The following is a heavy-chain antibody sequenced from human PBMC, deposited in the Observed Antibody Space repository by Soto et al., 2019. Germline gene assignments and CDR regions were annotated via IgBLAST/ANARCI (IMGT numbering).Heavy chain of an antibody. Sequence: EVQLVESGGGLVQPGGSLRLSCVASGFTFSNYWMTWVRQAPGKGLEWVANIKQDGSDKYYVDSVKGRFTISRDNAKNSLFLQMNSLRAEETAVYYRTRVAGSSLDYWGQGTLVTVSS. CDR3: TRVAGSSLDY. CDR2: IKQDGSDK. CDR1: GFTFSNYW. J-gene: IGHJ4*02. V-gene: IGHV3-7*01. D-gene: IGHD6-6*01.